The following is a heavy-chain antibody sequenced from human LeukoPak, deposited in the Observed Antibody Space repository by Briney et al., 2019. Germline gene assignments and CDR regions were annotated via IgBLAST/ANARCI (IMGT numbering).Heavy chain of an antibody. CDR2: MNPNSGNT. D-gene: IGHD6-19*01. CDR1: GYTFTCYD. Sequence: ASVKVSCKASGYTFTCYDINWVRQATGQGLEWMGWMNPNSGNTGYAQKFQGRVTMTRNTSISTAYMELSSLRSEDTAVYNCARGRYSSGWYYYYGMDVWGQGTTVTVSS. J-gene: IGHJ6*02. V-gene: IGHV1-8*01. CDR3: ARGRYSSGWYYYYGMDV.